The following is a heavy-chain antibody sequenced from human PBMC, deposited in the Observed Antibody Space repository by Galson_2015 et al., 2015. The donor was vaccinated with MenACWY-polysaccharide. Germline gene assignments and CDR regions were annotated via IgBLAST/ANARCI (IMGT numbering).Heavy chain of an antibody. CDR1: GFTFNRFS. Sequence: SLRLSCAASGFTFNRFSMSWVRQAPMKGLEWVSGIGATGGDTHYADPVKGRFSISRDNSKNTLFLQMNSLRAEDTAIYYCARDRITGDSRWEFDYWGQG. CDR3: ARDRITGDSRWEFDY. CDR2: IGATGGDT. V-gene: IGHV3-23*01. J-gene: IGHJ4*02. D-gene: IGHD7-27*01.